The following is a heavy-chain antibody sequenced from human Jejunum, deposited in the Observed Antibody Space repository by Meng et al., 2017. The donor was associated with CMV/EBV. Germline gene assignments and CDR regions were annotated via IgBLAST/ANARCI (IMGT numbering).Heavy chain of an antibody. D-gene: IGHD2-2*02. J-gene: IGHJ5*02. CDR3: ARGLMGCTSTSCYSGWFDP. Sequence: TYSRNWVRQAPGKGLEWVSSISGSGDNIYYADSVKGRFTISRDNAKNSLFLQMNSLRAEDTAVYYCARGLMGCTSTSCYSGWFDPWGQGTLGTVSS. V-gene: IGHV3-21*01. CDR1: TYS. CDR2: ISGSGDNI.